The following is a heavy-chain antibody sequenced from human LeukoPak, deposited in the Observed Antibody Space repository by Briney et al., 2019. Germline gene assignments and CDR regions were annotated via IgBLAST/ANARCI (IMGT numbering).Heavy chain of an antibody. J-gene: IGHJ4*02. CDR3: AKDFNAFPDY. Sequence: GGSLRLSCAASGFTFSSYGMHWVRRAPGKGLEWVAVISYDGSNKYYADSVKGRFTISRDNSTNTLYLQMNSLRAEDPAVYYCAKDFNAFPDYWGQGTLVTVSS. CDR1: GFTFSSYG. V-gene: IGHV3-30*18. CDR2: ISYDGSNK.